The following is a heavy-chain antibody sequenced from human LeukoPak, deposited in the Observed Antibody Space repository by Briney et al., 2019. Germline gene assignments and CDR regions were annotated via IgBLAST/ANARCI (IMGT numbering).Heavy chain of an antibody. J-gene: IGHJ4*02. CDR3: ARNKEGKSLDY. CDR2: MNPNSGGT. CDR1: GYTFINYD. V-gene: IGHV1-2*02. Sequence: ASVKVSCKASGYTFINYDINWVRQAPGQGLEWMAWMNPNSGGTSYAQKFQGRVTMTRDTSISTAYMELSRLRFDDTAVYYCARNKEGKSLDYWGQGTLVTVSS.